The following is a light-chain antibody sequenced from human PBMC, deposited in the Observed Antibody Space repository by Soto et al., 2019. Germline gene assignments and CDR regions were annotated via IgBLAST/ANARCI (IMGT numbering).Light chain of an antibody. CDR1: QSVSSY. CDR2: DAS. Sequence: EIVLTQSPATLSLSPGERATLSCRASQSVSSYLAWYQQKPGQAPRLLIYDASNRATGIPARFSGSGSGTDFTLNISCLEPEDFAVYYCQQRSNWPLTFGGGTKVEIK. CDR3: QQRSNWPLT. V-gene: IGKV3-11*01. J-gene: IGKJ4*01.